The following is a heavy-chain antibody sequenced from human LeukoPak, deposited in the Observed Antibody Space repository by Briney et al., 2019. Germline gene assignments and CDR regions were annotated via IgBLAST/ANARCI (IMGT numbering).Heavy chain of an antibody. D-gene: IGHD3-3*01. CDR1: GYTFTSYD. CDR2: MNPNSGNT. J-gene: IGHJ4*02. Sequence: ASVKVSCKASGYTFTSYDINWVRPATGQGLEWMGWMNPNSGNTGYAQKFQGRVTMTRNTSISTAYMELSSLRSEDTAVYYCARGGGITIFGVVISFDYWGQGTLVTVSS. V-gene: IGHV1-8*01. CDR3: ARGGGITIFGVVISFDY.